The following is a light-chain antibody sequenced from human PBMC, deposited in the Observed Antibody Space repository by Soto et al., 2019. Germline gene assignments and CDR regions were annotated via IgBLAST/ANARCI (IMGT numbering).Light chain of an antibody. V-gene: IGKV1-6*02. CDR2: AAS. CDR3: LQDHDESWT. J-gene: IGKJ1*01. Sequence: ATQMTQSPSSLSPSFRDCTTITCRASRDIGSDLSWYQQKPGKAPTLLIYAASNLQSGVPSRFRGSRSGTEFTLTVSSLQPEDFATYYCLQDHDESWTFGQGTKVDIK. CDR1: RDIGSD.